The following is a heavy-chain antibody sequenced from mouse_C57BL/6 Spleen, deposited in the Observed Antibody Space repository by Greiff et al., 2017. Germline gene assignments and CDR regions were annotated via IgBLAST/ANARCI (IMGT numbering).Heavy chain of an antibody. V-gene: IGHV1-82*01. CDR3: ARAGDLYAIDY. CDR1: GYAFSSSW. J-gene: IGHJ4*01. D-gene: IGHD3-3*01. Sequence: QVQLQQSGPELVKPGASVKISCKASGYAFSSSWMNWVKQRPGKGLEWIGRIYPGDGDTNYNGKFKGKATLTADKSSSTAYMQLSSLTSEDSAVYFCARAGDLYAIDYWGQGTSVTVSS. CDR2: IYPGDGDT.